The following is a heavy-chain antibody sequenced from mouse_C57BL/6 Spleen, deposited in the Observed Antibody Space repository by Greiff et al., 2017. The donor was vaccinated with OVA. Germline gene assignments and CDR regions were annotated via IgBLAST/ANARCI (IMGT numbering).Heavy chain of an antibody. J-gene: IGHJ2*01. CDR3: ASGTAQALSDY. CDR1: GYTFTSYG. CDR2: IYPRSGNT. Sequence: VHLVESGAELARPGASVKLSCKASGYTFTSYGISWVKQRTGQGLEWIGEIYPRSGNTYYNEKFKGKATLTADKSSSTAYMELRSLTSEDSAVYFCASGTAQALSDYWGQGTTLTVSS. D-gene: IGHD3-2*02. V-gene: IGHV1-81*01.